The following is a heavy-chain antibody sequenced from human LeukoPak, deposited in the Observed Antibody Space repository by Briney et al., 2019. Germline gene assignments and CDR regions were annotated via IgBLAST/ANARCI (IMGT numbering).Heavy chain of an antibody. D-gene: IGHD6-19*01. V-gene: IGHV4-38-2*02. CDR1: GYSISSGYY. CDR2: IYTSGST. J-gene: IGHJ4*02. Sequence: SETLSLTCTVSGYSISSGYYWGWIRQPPGKGLEWIGRIYTSGSTNYNPSLKSRVTMSVDTSKNQFSLKLSSVTAADTAVYYCARDPVAVAGGFDYWGQGTLVTVSS. CDR3: ARDPVAVAGGFDY.